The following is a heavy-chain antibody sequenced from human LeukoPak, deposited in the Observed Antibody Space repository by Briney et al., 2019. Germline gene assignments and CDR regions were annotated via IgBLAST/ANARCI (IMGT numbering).Heavy chain of an antibody. V-gene: IGHV4-39*01. CDR3: AGRLHYDFWSGYYTGR. J-gene: IGHJ4*02. CDR1: GGSISSSSYY. D-gene: IGHD3-3*01. CDR2: IYYSGST. Sequence: SETLSLTCTVSGGSISSSSYYWGWIRQPPGKGLEWIGSIYYSGSTYYNPSLKSRVTISVDTSKNQFSLKLSSVTAADTAVHYCAGRLHYDFWSGYYTGRWGQGTLVTVSS.